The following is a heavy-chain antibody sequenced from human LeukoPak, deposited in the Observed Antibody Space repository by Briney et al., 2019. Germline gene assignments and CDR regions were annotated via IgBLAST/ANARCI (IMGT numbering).Heavy chain of an antibody. CDR1: GGSISSYY. J-gene: IGHJ4*02. CDR3: ARHYIAAAGTDY. Sequence: SETLSLTCTVSGGSISSYYWSWIRQPPGKGLEWIGYIYYSGSTYYNPSLKSRVTISVDTSKNQLSLKLSSVTAADTAVYYCARHYIAAAGTDYWGQGTLVTVSS. CDR2: IYYSGST. D-gene: IGHD6-13*01. V-gene: IGHV4-59*08.